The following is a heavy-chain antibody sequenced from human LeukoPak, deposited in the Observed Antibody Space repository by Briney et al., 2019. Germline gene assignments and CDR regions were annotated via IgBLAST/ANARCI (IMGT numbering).Heavy chain of an antibody. J-gene: IGHJ4*02. CDR2: IGSGGTT. CDR3: AKEARSGYYFDS. CDR1: GFTFSNYA. V-gene: IGHV3-23*01. D-gene: IGHD6-25*01. Sequence: GGSLRLSCAASGFTFSNYAMSWVRQAPGKGLEWVSAIGSGGTTYYADSVKGRFTISRDNSKSTLFLQMNSLRAEDTAVYYCAKEARSGYYFDSWGQGTLVTVSS.